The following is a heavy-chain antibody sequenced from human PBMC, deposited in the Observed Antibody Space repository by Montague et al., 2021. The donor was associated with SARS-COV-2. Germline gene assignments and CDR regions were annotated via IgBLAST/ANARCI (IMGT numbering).Heavy chain of an antibody. J-gene: IGHJ4*02. CDR1: GFTFNNYA. CDR3: ARDSYFGWSSLSFLYSSFGDY. D-gene: IGHD6-19*01. V-gene: IGHV3-30-3*01. Sequence: SLRLSCAASGFTFNNYAMHWVRQAPGKGLEWVAIISHDGSSKYYADSVKGRFTISRDNSKDTLYLQLNSLGAEDTAVYYCARDSYFGWSSLSFLYSSFGDYWGQGTLVTVSS. CDR2: ISHDGSSK.